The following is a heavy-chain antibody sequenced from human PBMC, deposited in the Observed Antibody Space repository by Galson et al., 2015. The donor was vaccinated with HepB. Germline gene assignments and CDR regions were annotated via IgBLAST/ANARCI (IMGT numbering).Heavy chain of an antibody. V-gene: IGHV3-30-3*01. CDR1: GFTFSSYA. CDR3: ARGYYDILTGYSDAFDI. Sequence: SLRLSCAASGFTFSSYAMHWVRQAPGKGLEWVAVISYDGSNKYYADSVKGRFTISRDNSKNTLYLQMNSLRAEDTAVYYCARGYYDILTGYSDAFDIWGQGTMVTVSS. J-gene: IGHJ3*02. D-gene: IGHD3-9*01. CDR2: ISYDGSNK.